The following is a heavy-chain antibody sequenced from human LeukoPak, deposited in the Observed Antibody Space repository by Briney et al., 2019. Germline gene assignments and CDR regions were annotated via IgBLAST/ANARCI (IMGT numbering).Heavy chain of an antibody. CDR2: VFVTGSP. J-gene: IGHJ6*03. CDR1: GGSVSSYY. D-gene: IGHD4-11*01. CDR3: ARDYSSGWPMSYYNPYIDL. V-gene: IGHV4-4*07. Sequence: PSETLSLTCTFYGGSVSSYYWSWIRQLAGKPLEWIGRVFVTGSPNYSPSLKTRVTISLDASKNQLSLRLASVTAADTAVYYCARDYSSGWPMSYYNPYIDLWGKGTMVTVSS.